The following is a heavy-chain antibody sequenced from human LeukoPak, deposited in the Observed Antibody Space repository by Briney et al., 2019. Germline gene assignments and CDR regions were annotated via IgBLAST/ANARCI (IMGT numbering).Heavy chain of an antibody. CDR3: AKGDFWSGYLYYFDY. CDR1: GFTFSSYA. V-gene: IGHV3-23*01. Sequence: GGSLRLSWAASGFTFSSYAMSWVRQAPGKGLEWVSAISGSGGSTYYADSVKGRFTISRDNSKNTLYLQMNSLRAEDTAVYYCAKGDFWSGYLYYFDYWGQGTLVTVSS. J-gene: IGHJ4*02. D-gene: IGHD3-3*01. CDR2: ISGSGGST.